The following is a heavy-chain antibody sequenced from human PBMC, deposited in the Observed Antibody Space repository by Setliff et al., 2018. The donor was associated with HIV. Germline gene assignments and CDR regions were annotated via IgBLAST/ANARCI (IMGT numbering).Heavy chain of an antibody. V-gene: IGHV4-4*09. D-gene: IGHD6-13*01. J-gene: IGHJ4*02. Sequence: SETLSLTCAVSGGSISGYHWNWLRQTPGKGLEWIGYIYTSRGTNYSHSLRTRVIISVDTSNQFSLKLSSVTAADAAVYYCARSPSYRSSWEYYFDYWGREYWSPSPQ. CDR2: IYTSRGT. CDR1: GGSISGYH. CDR3: ARSPSYRSSWEYYFDY.